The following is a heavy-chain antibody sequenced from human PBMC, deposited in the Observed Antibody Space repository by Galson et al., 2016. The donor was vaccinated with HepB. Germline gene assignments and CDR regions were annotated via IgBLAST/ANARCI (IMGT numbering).Heavy chain of an antibody. Sequence: SLRLSCAASGFTFDGYAVHWVRQDPGKGLEWVGVITGDGGDTYYADSVKGRFTISRDNSKKSLFLQMNSLTTEDTALYYCARDARGIEAGHNAPDYWGQGTLVTVSS. D-gene: IGHD6-13*01. CDR2: ITGDGGDT. V-gene: IGHV3-43*02. CDR3: ARDARGIEAGHNAPDY. CDR1: GFTFDGYA. J-gene: IGHJ4*02.